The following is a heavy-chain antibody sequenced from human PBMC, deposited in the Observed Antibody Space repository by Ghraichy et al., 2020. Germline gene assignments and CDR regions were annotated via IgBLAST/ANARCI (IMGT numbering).Heavy chain of an antibody. J-gene: IGHJ6*02. CDR2: INHSGST. V-gene: IGHV4-34*01. Sequence: SETLSLTCAVYSGSFSGYYWSWIRQPPGKGLEWIGEINHSGSTNYNPSLKSRVTISVDTSKNQFSLKLSSVTAADTAVYYCARGLCSGGSCYYYYYGMDVWGQGTTVTVSS. CDR1: SGSFSGYY. CDR3: ARGLCSGGSCYYYYYGMDV. D-gene: IGHD2-15*01.